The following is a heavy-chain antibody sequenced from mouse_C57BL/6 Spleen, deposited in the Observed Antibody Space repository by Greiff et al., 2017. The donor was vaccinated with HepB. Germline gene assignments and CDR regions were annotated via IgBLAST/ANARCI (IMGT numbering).Heavy chain of an antibody. V-gene: IGHV1-52*01. D-gene: IGHD1-1*01. CDR2: IDPSDSET. CDR1: GYTFTSYW. Sequence: VQLQQPGAELVRPGSSVKLSCKASGYTFTSYWMHWVKQRPIQGLEWIGNIDPSDSETHYNQKFKDKATLTVDKSSSTAYMQLSSLTSEDSAVYYCARSPYYGSGAWFAYWGQGTLVTVSA. J-gene: IGHJ3*01. CDR3: ARSPYYGSGAWFAY.